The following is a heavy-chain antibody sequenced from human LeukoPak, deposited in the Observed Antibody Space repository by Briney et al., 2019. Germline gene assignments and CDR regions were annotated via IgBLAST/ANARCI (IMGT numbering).Heavy chain of an antibody. CDR3: TRGGTYDPSDY. D-gene: IGHD5-12*01. Sequence: GGSLRRSCAASGFTFSAYSMNWVRLAPGEGLEWVSSISSDSNYIFYADSVKGRFTISRDNAKNSLYLQMNSLRAEDTAVYYCTRGGTYDPSDYWGQGTLVTVSS. V-gene: IGHV3-21*01. J-gene: IGHJ4*02. CDR1: GFTFSAYS. CDR2: ISSDSNYI.